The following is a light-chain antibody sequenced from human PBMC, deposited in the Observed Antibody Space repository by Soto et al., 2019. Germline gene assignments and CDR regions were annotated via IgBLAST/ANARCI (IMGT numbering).Light chain of an antibody. Sequence: EIVLTQSPGTLSLSPWERATLSCRASQTVTSNYFAWYQQRPGQAPRLLIYGTSRRATGIPDRFSGSGSGTDFTLTISRLDPEDFAVYYCQQYGGSRWTFGQGTKVDIK. V-gene: IGKV3-20*01. CDR2: GTS. CDR3: QQYGGSRWT. J-gene: IGKJ1*01. CDR1: QTVTSNY.